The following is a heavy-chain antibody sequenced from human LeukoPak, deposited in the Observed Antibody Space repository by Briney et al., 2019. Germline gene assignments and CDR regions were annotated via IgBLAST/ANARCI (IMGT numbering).Heavy chain of an antibody. CDR3: ARQYYDFWSGFYTADYCFDY. CDR1: GFSFSDFG. Sequence: GGSLRLSCAASGFSFSDFGMNWVRQAPGKGLEWVSSISAHSRYIYYADSVKGRFTISRDNAQTSLYLEMNSLRGEDSAVYYCARQYYDFWSGFYTADYCFDYWGRGTLVTVSS. CDR2: ISAHSRYI. V-gene: IGHV3-21*01. D-gene: IGHD3-3*01. J-gene: IGHJ4*02.